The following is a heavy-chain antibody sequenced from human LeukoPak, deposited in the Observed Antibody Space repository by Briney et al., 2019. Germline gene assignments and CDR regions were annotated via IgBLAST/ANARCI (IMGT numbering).Heavy chain of an antibody. CDR3: ARANYYDSSDYYLYYYMDV. CDR2: MNPNSGNT. D-gene: IGHD3-22*01. Sequence: ASVKVACKASGYTFTSYDINWVRQATGQGLEWMGWMNPNSGNTGYAQKFQGRVTITRNTSISTAYMELSSLRSEDTAVYYCARANYYDSSDYYLYYYMDVWGKGTTVTVSS. J-gene: IGHJ6*03. V-gene: IGHV1-8*03. CDR1: GYTFTSYD.